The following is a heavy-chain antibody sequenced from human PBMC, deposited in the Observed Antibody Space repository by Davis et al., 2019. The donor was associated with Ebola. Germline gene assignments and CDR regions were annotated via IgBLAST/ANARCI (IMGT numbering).Heavy chain of an antibody. Sequence: SVKVSCKASGYTFTSYGISWVRQAPGQGLEWMGGIIPIFGTANYAQKFQGRVTITANESTSTAYMELSSLRSEDTAVYYCATPGKYSSGWYADYWGQGTLVTVSS. D-gene: IGHD6-19*01. V-gene: IGHV1-69*13. J-gene: IGHJ4*02. CDR1: GYTFTSYG. CDR3: ATPGKYSSGWYADY. CDR2: IIPIFGTA.